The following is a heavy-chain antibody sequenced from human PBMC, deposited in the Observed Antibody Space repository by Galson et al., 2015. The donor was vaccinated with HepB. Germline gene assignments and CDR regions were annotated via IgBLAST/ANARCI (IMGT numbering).Heavy chain of an antibody. J-gene: IGHJ5*02. D-gene: IGHD4-17*01. V-gene: IGHV3-9*01. CDR3: AKDIGAYGDYRWPMAGLDP. CDR1: GFAFDDYA. CDR2: DRWNSDNR. Sequence: PLRLSCPAHGFAFDDYARHWARQAPGKGLEWVPGDRWNSDNRCDAASVRGRLTISRDNAKKTLYLQMNSLRAEDTALYYCAKDIGAYGDYRWPMAGLDPWGQGTLVTVSS.